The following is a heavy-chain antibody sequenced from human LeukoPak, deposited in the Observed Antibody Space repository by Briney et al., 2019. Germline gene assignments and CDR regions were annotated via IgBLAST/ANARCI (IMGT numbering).Heavy chain of an antibody. V-gene: IGHV4-59*12. CDR1: GGSISSYY. J-gene: IGHJ6*02. CDR3: AXXXXXXXXXXYYYYGMDV. CDR2: IYYSGST. Sequence: SETLSLTCTVSGGSISSYYWSWIRQPPGKGLEWIGYIYYSGSTNYNPSLQSRVTISVDTSKNHFSLKLSSVTAADTAVYYCAXXXXXXXXXXYYYYGMDVWGQGTTVTVSS.